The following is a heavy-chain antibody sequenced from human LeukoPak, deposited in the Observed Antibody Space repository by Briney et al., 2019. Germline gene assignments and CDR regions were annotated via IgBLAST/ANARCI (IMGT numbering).Heavy chain of an antibody. CDR2: IRYDGSNK. Sequence: GGSLRLSCAASGFTFSSYGMHWVRQAPGKGLEWVAFIRYDGSNKYYADSVKGRFTISRDNSKNTLYLQMNSLRAADTAVYYCSRLRVSSGYYYAFDYWGQGTLVTVSS. V-gene: IGHV3-30*02. CDR3: SRLRVSSGYYYAFDY. CDR1: GFTFSSYG. J-gene: IGHJ4*02. D-gene: IGHD3-22*01.